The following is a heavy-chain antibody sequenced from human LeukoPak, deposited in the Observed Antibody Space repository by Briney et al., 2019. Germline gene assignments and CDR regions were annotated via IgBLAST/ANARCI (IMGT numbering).Heavy chain of an antibody. CDR1: TFFFSVSS. CDR3: AADSEFDIPASFDL. CDR2: IGRGGNAK. V-gene: IGHV3-21*01. Sequence: PGGSLRLSCAASTFFFSVSSMNWVRQAPGKGLEWVSSIGRGGNAKHYADSVKGRFTISRDNAKNSLYLQMDSLRVEDTAVYFCAADSEFDIPASFDLWGQGTLVTVSS. J-gene: IGHJ4*02. D-gene: IGHD2-21*01.